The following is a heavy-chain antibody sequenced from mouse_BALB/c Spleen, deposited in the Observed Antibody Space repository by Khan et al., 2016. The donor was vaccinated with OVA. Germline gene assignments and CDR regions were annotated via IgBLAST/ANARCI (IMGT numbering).Heavy chain of an antibody. Sequence: VQLQQSGAELVRPGALVKLSCKASGFNIKDYYMHWVKQRPEQGLEWIGWTDPENGETVYDPKFQDKASITADTSSNTAYLQLSSLTSEDTAVYYCARSGYFAWFTYWGQGTLVTVSA. CDR2: TDPENGET. CDR1: GFNIKDYY. J-gene: IGHJ3*01. CDR3: ARSGYFAWFTY. V-gene: IGHV14-1*02.